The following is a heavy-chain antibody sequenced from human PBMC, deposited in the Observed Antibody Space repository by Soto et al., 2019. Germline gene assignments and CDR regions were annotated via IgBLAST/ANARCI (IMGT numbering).Heavy chain of an antibody. J-gene: IGHJ4*02. V-gene: IGHV3-33*01. CDR2: IWYDGSNK. D-gene: IGHD3-3*01. CDR1: GFTFSSYG. CDR3: ARGTSLRFLEWLLVSPFDY. Sequence: QVQLVESGGGVVQPGRSLRLSCAASGFTFSSYGMHWVRQAPGKGLEWVAVIWYDGSNKYYADSVKGRFTISRDNSKNTLYLQMNRLRAEDTAVYYCARGTSLRFLEWLLVSPFDYWGQGTLVTVSS.